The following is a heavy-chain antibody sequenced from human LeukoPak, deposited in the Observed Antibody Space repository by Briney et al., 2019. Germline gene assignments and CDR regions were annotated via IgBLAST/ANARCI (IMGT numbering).Heavy chain of an antibody. J-gene: IGHJ4*02. CDR3: ARTSSDFYGDYLMDY. Sequence: GASVKVSCKASGYTFTGYYMHWVRQAPGQGLEWMGWINPNSGGTNYAQKFQGRVTMTTDTSTSTAYMELRSLRSDDTAVYYCARTSSDFYGDYLMDYWGQGTLVTVSS. CDR2: INPNSGGT. CDR1: GYTFTGYY. V-gene: IGHV1-2*02. D-gene: IGHD4-17*01.